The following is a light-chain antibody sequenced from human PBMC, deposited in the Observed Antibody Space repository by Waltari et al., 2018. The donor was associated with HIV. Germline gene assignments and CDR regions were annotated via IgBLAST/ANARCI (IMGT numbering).Light chain of an antibody. Sequence: QSALTQPPSASGSPGHSVPISCTGTSSHVGGYNYFSGHQQHPGKAPKRMIYGVNKRPSGVPDRFSGSKSGNTASLTVSGLQAEDEAEYYCSSYAGSNNVVFGGGTKLTVL. CDR1: SSHVGGYNY. CDR3: SSYAGSNNVV. CDR2: GVN. V-gene: IGLV2-8*01. J-gene: IGLJ2*01.